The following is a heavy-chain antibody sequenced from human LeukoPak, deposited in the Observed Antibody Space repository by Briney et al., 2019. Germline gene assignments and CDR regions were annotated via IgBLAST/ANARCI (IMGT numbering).Heavy chain of an antibody. V-gene: IGHV1-46*01. J-gene: IGHJ3*02. Sequence: ASVKVSCKASGYSFTSHYMHWVRQAPGQGLEWLGLINPSGSSTLYAQKFQGRVTMTRDMSTTTDYMELSSLRSEDTAVYYCATDRGIAVALDAFDIWGQGTMVTVSS. D-gene: IGHD6-19*01. CDR1: GYSFTSHY. CDR3: ATDRGIAVALDAFDI. CDR2: INPSGSST.